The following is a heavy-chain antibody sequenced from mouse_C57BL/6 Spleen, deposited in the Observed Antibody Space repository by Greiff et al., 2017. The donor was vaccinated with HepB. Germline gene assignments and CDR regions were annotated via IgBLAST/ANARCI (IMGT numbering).Heavy chain of an antibody. V-gene: IGHV14-2*01. CDR3: ARLWVRRRDYYAMDY. D-gene: IGHD2-14*01. Sequence: EVQLQQSGAELVKPGASVKLSCTASGFNIKDYYMHWVKQRTEQGLEWIGRIDPEDGETKYAPKFQGKATITADTSSNTAYLQLSSLTSADTAVYYCARLWVRRRDYYAMDYWGQGTSVTVAS. J-gene: IGHJ4*01. CDR1: GFNIKDYY. CDR2: IDPEDGET.